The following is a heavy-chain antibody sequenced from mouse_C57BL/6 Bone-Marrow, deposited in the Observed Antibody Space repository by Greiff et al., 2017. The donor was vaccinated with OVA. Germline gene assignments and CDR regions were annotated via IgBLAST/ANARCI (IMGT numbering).Heavy chain of an antibody. J-gene: IGHJ3*01. Sequence: VQLQQSGPELVKPGASVKISCTASGYSFPDYNMNWVKPSNGKRLAWIGVLHPNYGTTSYNQKFKGKATLTVDQSSSTDYMQLNSLASEDSAGEYGARSDDGYYRGADWGQGTRVTVSA. CDR1: GYSFPDYN. V-gene: IGHV1-39*01. CDR3: ARSDDGYYRGAD. CDR2: LHPNYGTT. D-gene: IGHD2-3*01.